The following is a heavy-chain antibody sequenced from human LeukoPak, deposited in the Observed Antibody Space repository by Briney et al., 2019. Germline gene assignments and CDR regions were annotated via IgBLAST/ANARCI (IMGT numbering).Heavy chain of an antibody. CDR3: AREDWFHFDY. Sequence: GGSLRLSGAASGFAFSSSWMSWVRQAPGKGLEWVANINKDATAKYYVDSVKGRFTISRDNAKNSLYLQMNGLRAEDTAVYYCAREDWFHFDYWGQGTLVTVSS. V-gene: IGHV3-7*03. D-gene: IGHD3-10*01. J-gene: IGHJ4*02. CDR2: INKDATAK. CDR1: GFAFSSSW.